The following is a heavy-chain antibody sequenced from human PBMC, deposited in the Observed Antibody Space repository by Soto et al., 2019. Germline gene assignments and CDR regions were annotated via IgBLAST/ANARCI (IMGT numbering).Heavy chain of an antibody. CDR2: IDPSGSYT. V-gene: IGHV5-10-1*04. D-gene: IGHD2-15*01. Sequence: GESLKISCKGSGYSFTSYCISWVRQMPGKGLEWMGRIDPSGSYTNYSPSFQGQVTISADKSFSTAYLQWSSLQASDTAMYYCARLGGGLMLWSLDHWGQGTRVTVSS. J-gene: IGHJ4*02. CDR1: GYSFTSYC. CDR3: ARLGGGLMLWSLDH.